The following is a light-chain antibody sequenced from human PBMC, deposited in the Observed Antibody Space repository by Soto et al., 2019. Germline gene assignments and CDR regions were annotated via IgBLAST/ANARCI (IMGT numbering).Light chain of an antibody. CDR3: TSYGGRDDTI. J-gene: IGLJ2*01. CDR2: AVT. V-gene: IGLV2-8*01. Sequence: QPVLTQPPSASGSPGQSVTISCTGTSSDVGAYDRVSWYQQHPGKPPKLIIYAVTDRTSGVPDRFSGSKSGNTASLTVSGLQAEDEADYYCTSYGGRDDTIFGGGTKVTVL. CDR1: SSDVGAYDR.